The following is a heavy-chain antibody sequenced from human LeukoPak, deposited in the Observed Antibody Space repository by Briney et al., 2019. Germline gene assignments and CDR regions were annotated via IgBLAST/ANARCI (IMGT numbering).Heavy chain of an antibody. Sequence: GGSLRLSCAASGFTVSSNYMSLVRQAPGKGLEWVSVIFSGGSTYYADSVKGRFTISRDNSKNTLYLQMNSLRAEDTAVYYCARENDMGYCSGGRCYKGYNAMDVWGQGTTVTVSS. J-gene: IGHJ6*02. CDR2: IFSGGST. V-gene: IGHV3-53*01. CDR1: GFTVSSNY. D-gene: IGHD2-15*01. CDR3: ARENDMGYCSGGRCYKGYNAMDV.